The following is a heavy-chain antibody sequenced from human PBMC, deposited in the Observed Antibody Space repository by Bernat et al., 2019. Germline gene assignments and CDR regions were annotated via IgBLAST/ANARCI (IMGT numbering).Heavy chain of an antibody. CDR2: LWHDGSNQ. D-gene: IGHD6-13*01. CDR3: ARDRGAAAGWYFDY. Sequence: QVQLVESGGGVVQPGRSLRLSCAASGFIFSSYGMHWVRQAPGKGLEWVAGLWHDGSNQNYADSVKGRFTISRDNSKNTLYLQMNSLRAEDTAVYYCARDRGAAAGWYFDYWGQGTLVTVSS. J-gene: IGHJ4*02. CDR1: GFIFSSYG. V-gene: IGHV3-33*01.